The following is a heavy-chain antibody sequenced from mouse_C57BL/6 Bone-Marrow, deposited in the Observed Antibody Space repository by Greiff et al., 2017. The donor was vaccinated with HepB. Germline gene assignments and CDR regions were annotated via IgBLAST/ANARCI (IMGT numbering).Heavy chain of an antibody. D-gene: IGHD1-1*01. CDR2: INTGGTYT. V-gene: IGHV5-6*01. Sequence: EVMLVESGGDLVKPGGSLKLSCAASGFTFSTSGMSWVRQTPDKRLEWVATINTGGTYTYYANSVRGRFTISRDTAKNTLFLLMSSLKSEDSAIYDCARDMFDYDFYYWGKGTTLTVSS. CDR3: ARDMFDYDFYY. J-gene: IGHJ2*01. CDR1: GFTFSTSG.